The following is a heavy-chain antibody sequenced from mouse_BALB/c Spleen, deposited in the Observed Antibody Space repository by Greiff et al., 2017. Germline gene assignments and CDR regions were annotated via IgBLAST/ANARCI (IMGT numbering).Heavy chain of an antibody. D-gene: IGHD2-1*01. CDR2: IDPYNGGT. Sequence: EVQLQQSGPELGKPGASVKISCKASGYSFTGYNMYWVKQSHRKSLEWIGYIDPYNGGTSYNHKSKGKATLTVDKSSSTAYMHLNSLTSEDSAIYYCARGGNYKNAMDYWGQGTSVTVSS. V-gene: IGHV1S135*01. CDR1: GYSFTGYN. CDR3: ARGGNYKNAMDY. J-gene: IGHJ4*01.